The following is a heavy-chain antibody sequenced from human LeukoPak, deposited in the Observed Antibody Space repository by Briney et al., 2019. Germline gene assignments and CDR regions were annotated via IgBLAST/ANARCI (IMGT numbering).Heavy chain of an antibody. J-gene: IGHJ5*02. CDR1: GGTFSCYA. Sequence: PVKVSCKASGGTFSCYAISWVRQAPGQGLEWMGGIIPIFGTANYAQKFQGRVTITADESTSTAYMELSSLRSEDTAVYYCARDTLELRDGWFDPWGQGTLVTVSS. CDR2: IIPIFGTA. CDR3: ARDTLELRDGWFDP. V-gene: IGHV1-69*13. D-gene: IGHD1-7*01.